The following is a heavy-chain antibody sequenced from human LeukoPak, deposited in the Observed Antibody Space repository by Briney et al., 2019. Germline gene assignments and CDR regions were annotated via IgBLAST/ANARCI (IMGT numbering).Heavy chain of an antibody. CDR3: ARGSLATIWGGFDY. V-gene: IGHV4-59*01. J-gene: IGHJ4*02. D-gene: IGHD5-12*01. CDR1: GGSISSYY. CDR2: IYYSGST. Sequence: PSETLSLTCTVSGGSISSYYWSWIRQPPGKGLEWIGYIYYSGSTNYNPSLKSRVTISVDTSKNQFSLKLSSVTAADTAVYYCARGSLATIWGGFDYWGQGTLVTVSS.